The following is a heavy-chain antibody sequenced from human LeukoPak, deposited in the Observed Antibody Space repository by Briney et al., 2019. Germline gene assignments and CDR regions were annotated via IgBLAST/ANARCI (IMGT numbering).Heavy chain of an antibody. D-gene: IGHD3-22*01. Sequence: SETLSLTCAVSGGSISSSGYYWGWIRQPPGKGLEWIGSISSGGSTHYIPSLKSRVTISVDTSKNQFSLKLSSVTAADTAVYYCARRSYDGSGYYYVDYWGQGTLVTVSS. CDR3: ARRSYDGSGYYYVDY. J-gene: IGHJ4*02. CDR1: GGSISSSGYY. CDR2: ISSGGST. V-gene: IGHV4-39*01.